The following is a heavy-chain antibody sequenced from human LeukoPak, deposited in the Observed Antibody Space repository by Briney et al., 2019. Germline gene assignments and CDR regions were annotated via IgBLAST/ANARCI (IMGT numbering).Heavy chain of an antibody. Sequence: GGSLRLSCAASGFTFSSYAMGWVRQAPGKGLEWVSATSGSGGSTYYADSVKGRFTISRDNSKNTLYLQMNSLRAEDTAVYYCAKGTFWSGYYADYFDYWGQGTLVTVSS. CDR2: TSGSGGST. V-gene: IGHV3-23*01. D-gene: IGHD3-3*01. J-gene: IGHJ4*02. CDR3: AKGTFWSGYYADYFDY. CDR1: GFTFSSYA.